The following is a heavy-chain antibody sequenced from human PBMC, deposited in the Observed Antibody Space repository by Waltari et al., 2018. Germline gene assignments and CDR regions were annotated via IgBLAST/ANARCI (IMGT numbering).Heavy chain of an antibody. J-gene: IGHJ5*02. V-gene: IGHV3-9*01. D-gene: IGHD2-21*01. CDR2: IILNSGSN. CDR3: VNDRTYCDGGFFVS. Sequence: EVHLVESGGGLVQPGKSLRLSCVASGFTFDDYAMHWVRQAPGKWLEWVSHIILNSGSNGYVYSVKCRFTISRYISNNSLYLQMSSLLSVYSAFYFCVNDRTYCDGGFFVSCGLGSLFIVS. CDR1: GFTFDDYA.